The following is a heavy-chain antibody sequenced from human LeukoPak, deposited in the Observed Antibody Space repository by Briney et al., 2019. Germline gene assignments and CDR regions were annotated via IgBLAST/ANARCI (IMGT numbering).Heavy chain of an antibody. CDR1: GGSISGSSYY. V-gene: IGHV4-39*01. D-gene: IGHD4-23*01. Sequence: SETLSLTCTVSGGSISGSSYYWGWIRQPPGKGLEWIGSIYYSGSTYYNPSLKSRVTISVDTSKNQFSLKLSSVTAADTAVYYCARQDYGGNSVEYWGQGTLVTVSS. CDR2: IYYSGST. J-gene: IGHJ4*02. CDR3: ARQDYGGNSVEY.